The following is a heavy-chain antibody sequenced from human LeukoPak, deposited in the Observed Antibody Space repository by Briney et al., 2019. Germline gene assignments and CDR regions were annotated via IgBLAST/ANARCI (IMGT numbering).Heavy chain of an antibody. CDR2: IYYSGST. Sequence: SETLSLTCTVSGGSISSYYWSWIRQPPGKGLEWIGYIYYSGSTNYNPSLKSRVTISVDTSKNQFSLKLSSVTAADTAVYYCARVSSSSSEYFDYWGQGTLVTVSS. CDR1: GGSISSYY. V-gene: IGHV4-59*01. CDR3: ARVSSSSSEYFDY. D-gene: IGHD6-6*01. J-gene: IGHJ4*02.